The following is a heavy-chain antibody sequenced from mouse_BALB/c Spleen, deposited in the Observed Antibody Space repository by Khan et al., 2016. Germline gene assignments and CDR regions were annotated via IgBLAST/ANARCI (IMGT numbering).Heavy chain of an antibody. D-gene: IGHD1-1*01. J-gene: IGHJ3*01. CDR1: GFDFRRYW. CDR3: ARAGYYGYLAY. Sequence: EVKLLESGGGLVQPGGSLKLSCAASGFDFRRYWMSWVRQAPGKGLEWIGEINPDSRTINYSPSLKDKFPISRDNAKSTLYLQMSKVRSEDTALYYCARAGYYGYLAYWGQGTLVSVSA. CDR2: INPDSRTI. V-gene: IGHV4-1*02.